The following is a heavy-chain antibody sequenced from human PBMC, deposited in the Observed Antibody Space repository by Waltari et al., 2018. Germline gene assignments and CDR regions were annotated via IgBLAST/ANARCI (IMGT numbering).Heavy chain of an antibody. J-gene: IGHJ4*02. D-gene: IGHD6-19*01. Sequence: QVQLVESGGGVVQPGRSLRLSCAASGFTFSAYGLSGARQAPGKGLEWVALIWHDGRKDFYADSVKGRFTISRDNSRNTMYMQMNSLRAEDTAVYYCTRDVSSIYFDYWGQGTLVTVSS. V-gene: IGHV3-33*01. CDR3: TRDVSSIYFDY. CDR1: GFTFSAYG. CDR2: IWHDGRKD.